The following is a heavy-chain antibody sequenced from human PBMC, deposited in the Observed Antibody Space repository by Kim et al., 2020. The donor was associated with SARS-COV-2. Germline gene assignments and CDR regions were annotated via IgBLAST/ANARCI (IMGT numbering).Heavy chain of an antibody. V-gene: IGHV4-39*01. D-gene: IGHD3-10*01. Sequence: SETLSLTCTVYGGSISSCSYYWSWQRQPKGLGLEWIGSNSESGNTNQNPTRMSRITISVSTTKNPLHLNLISVTAPDMSVYYRATQDREFRVSVNWF. CDR1: GGSISSCSYY. CDR2: NSESGNT. J-gene: IGHJ5*01. CDR3: ATQDREFRVSVNWF.